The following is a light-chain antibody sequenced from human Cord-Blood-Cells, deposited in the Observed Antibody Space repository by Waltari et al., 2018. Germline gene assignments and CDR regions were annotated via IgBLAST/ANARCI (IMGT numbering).Light chain of an antibody. CDR2: EGS. V-gene: IGLV2-23*01. CDR1: SSDVVSYNI. CDR3: CSYAGSSTYV. J-gene: IGLJ1*01. Sequence: QSALTQPASVSGSPGQSITISCSGTSSDVVSYNIVPWYQQHPGKAPKLMIYEGSKRPSGFSNRFSGSKSGNTASLTISGLQAEDEADYYCCSYAGSSTYVFGTGTKVTVL.